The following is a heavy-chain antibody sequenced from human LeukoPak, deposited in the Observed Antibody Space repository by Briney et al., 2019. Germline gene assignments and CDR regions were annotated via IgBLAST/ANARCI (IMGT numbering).Heavy chain of an antibody. V-gene: IGHV3-33*01. CDR3: ASSYCSSTSCYDLDY. CDR2: IWYDGSNK. Sequence: GGSLTLSCAASGFTFSSYGMHWVRQAPGKGLEWVAVIWYDGSNKYYADSVKGRFTISRDNSKNTLYLQMNSLRAEDTAVYYCASSYCSSTSCYDLDYWGQGTLVTVSS. J-gene: IGHJ4*02. D-gene: IGHD2-2*01. CDR1: GFTFSSYG.